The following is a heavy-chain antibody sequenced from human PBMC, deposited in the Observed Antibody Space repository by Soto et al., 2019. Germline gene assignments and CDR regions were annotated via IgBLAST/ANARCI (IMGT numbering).Heavy chain of an antibody. CDR3: ARVPSAAGTYYYGMDV. CDR2: IYYSGST. J-gene: IGHJ6*04. D-gene: IGHD6-13*01. Sequence: SETLSLTCTVSGGSISSYYWSWIRQPPGKGLEWIGYIYYSGSTNYNPSLKSRVTISVDTSKNQFSLKLSSVTAADTAVYYCARVPSAAGTYYYGMDVWGKGTTVTVSS. V-gene: IGHV4-59*01. CDR1: GGSISSYY.